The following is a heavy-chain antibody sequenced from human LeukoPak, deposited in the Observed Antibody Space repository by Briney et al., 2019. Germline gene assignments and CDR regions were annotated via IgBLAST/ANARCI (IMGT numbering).Heavy chain of an antibody. CDR1: GFTFSTFG. CDR3: ATYSSGWYLVY. D-gene: IGHD6-19*01. V-gene: IGHV3-48*02. J-gene: IGHJ4*02. CDR2: ISTGGSPT. Sequence: GGSLRLSCAASGFTFSTFGMNWVRQVPGKGLEWISYISTGGSPTYYADSVRGRFTISRDNAENSLYLHMNSLRDEDTAVYYCATYSSGWYLVYWGQGTLVTVSS.